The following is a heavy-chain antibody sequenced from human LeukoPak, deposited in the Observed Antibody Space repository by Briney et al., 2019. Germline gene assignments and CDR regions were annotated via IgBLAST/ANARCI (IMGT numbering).Heavy chain of an antibody. J-gene: IGHJ4*02. Sequence: PGGSLRLSRAASGFTVSSNYMSWVRQAPGKGLEWVSVIYSGGSTYYADSVKGRFTISRDNSKNTLYLQMNSLRAEDTAVYYCARRLRTVTRFSDYWGQGTLVTVSS. D-gene: IGHD4-17*01. CDR1: GFTVSSNY. V-gene: IGHV3-53*01. CDR3: ARRLRTVTRFSDY. CDR2: IYSGGST.